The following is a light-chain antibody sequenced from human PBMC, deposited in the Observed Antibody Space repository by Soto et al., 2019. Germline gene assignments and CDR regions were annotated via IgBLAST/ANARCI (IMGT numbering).Light chain of an antibody. J-gene: IGKJ1*01. CDR1: QSVSSH. V-gene: IGKV3-15*01. Sequence: VVTQSPATLSLSPGESATLSCRGSQSVSSHLAWYQQKTGQAPRLLIYGESTRASGIPDRLSGSGSGTEFNLTISRLQSVDFAVYSCQKYNNWPWTCGQGTKVDIK. CDR3: QKYNNWPWT. CDR2: GES.